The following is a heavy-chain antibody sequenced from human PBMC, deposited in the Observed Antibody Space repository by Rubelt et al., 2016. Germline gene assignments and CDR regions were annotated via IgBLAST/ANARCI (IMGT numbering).Heavy chain of an antibody. V-gene: IGHV4-39*07. D-gene: IGHD3-22*01. CDR2: VSYSGTA. Sequence: QVQLQESGPGLVKPSETLSLSCAVSGGSIDSNSFYWGWIRQPPGKGLEWIASVSYSGTAYYNPSLKSRVTISVDTSTNQFSLKLSSVTEADTSVYYCARSRDDGSDYYYVYWGQGTLVTVSS. CDR1: GGSIDSNSFY. CDR3: ARSRDDGSDYYYVY. J-gene: IGHJ4*02.